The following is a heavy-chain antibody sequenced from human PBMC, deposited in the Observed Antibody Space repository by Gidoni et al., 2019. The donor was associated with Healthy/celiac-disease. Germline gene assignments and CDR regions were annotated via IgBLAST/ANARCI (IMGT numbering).Heavy chain of an antibody. D-gene: IGHD3-10*01. J-gene: IGHJ6*02. CDR1: GFTFSSYA. Sequence: QVQLVESGGGVVQPGRSLRLSCAASGFTFSSYAMHWVRQAPGKGLEWVAVISYDGSNKYYADSVKGRFTISRDNSKNTLYLQMNSLRAEDTAVYYCARDGVLLWFGDPYYYYGMDVWGQGTTVTVSS. V-gene: IGHV3-30-3*01. CDR2: ISYDGSNK. CDR3: ARDGVLLWFGDPYYYYGMDV.